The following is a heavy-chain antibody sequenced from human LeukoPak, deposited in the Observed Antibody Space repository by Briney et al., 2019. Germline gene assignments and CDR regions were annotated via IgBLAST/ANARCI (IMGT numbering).Heavy chain of an antibody. CDR1: GFTFSSYA. D-gene: IGHD4-17*01. CDR2: ISYDGSNK. CDR3: ARDYGDYHYFDY. J-gene: IGHJ4*02. Sequence: GGSLRLSCAASGFTFSSYAMHWVRQAPGKGLEWVAVISYDGSNKYYADSVKGRFTISRDNSKNTLYLQMNNLRAEDTAVYYCARDYGDYHYFDYWGQGTLVTVSS. V-gene: IGHV3-30*01.